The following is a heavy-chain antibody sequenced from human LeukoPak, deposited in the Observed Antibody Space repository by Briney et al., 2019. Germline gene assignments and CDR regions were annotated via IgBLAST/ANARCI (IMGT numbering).Heavy chain of an antibody. CDR1: GFTFSSYA. J-gene: IGHJ4*02. CDR2: ISGSGGST. CDR3: AKESCSSTSCYIFDY. Sequence: GALRLSCAASGFTFSSYAMSWVHQAPGKGLEWVSAISGSGGSTYYADSVKGRFTISRDNSKNTLYLQMNSLRAEDTAVYYCAKESCSSTSCYIFDYWGQGTLVTVSS. D-gene: IGHD2-2*02. V-gene: IGHV3-23*01.